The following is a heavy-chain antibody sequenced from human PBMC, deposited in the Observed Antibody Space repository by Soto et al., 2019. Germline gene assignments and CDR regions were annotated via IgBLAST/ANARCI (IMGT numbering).Heavy chain of an antibody. CDR1: EFTFRSYA. D-gene: IGHD3-22*01. CDR3: ARSYDSSGYYYFDY. V-gene: IGHV3-30-3*01. J-gene: IGHJ4*02. Sequence: QVQLVESGGGVVQPGRSLRLSCAASEFTFRSYAMHWVPQPPGKGWEWVAVISYDGSKKYYADSVKGRFTISRDNSNNTLYLQMNSLRAEDTAVYYCARSYDSSGYYYFDYWGQGTLVTVSS. CDR2: ISYDGSKK.